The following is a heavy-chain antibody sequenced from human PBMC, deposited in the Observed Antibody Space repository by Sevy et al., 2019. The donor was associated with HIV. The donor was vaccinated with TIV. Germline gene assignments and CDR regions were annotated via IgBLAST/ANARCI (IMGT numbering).Heavy chain of an antibody. CDR3: ARYYYGSGKYYFDY. CDR1: GGSISSGTYY. CDR2: IYTSGIT. V-gene: IGHV4-61*09. Sequence: LRLSCTVSGGSISSGTYYWTWIRQPAGKGLEWIGHIYTSGITNYNPSLKSRVTISLDTSKNQFSLNLSSVTAADTAVYYCARYYYGSGKYYFDYWGQGTLVTVSS. D-gene: IGHD3-10*01. J-gene: IGHJ4*02.